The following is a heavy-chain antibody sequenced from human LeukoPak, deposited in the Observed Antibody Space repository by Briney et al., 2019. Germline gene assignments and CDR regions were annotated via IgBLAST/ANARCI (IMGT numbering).Heavy chain of an antibody. D-gene: IGHD2-2*01. Sequence: AGGSLRLSCAASGFTVSSNYMSWVRQAPGKGLEWVSVIYSGGSTYYADSVKGRFTISRDNAKNSLYLQMNSLRAEDTAVYYCARGLGEIVVIPALFHYWGQGTLVTVSS. CDR3: ARGLGEIVVIPALFHY. CDR1: GFTVSSNY. CDR2: IYSGGST. V-gene: IGHV3-66*01. J-gene: IGHJ4*02.